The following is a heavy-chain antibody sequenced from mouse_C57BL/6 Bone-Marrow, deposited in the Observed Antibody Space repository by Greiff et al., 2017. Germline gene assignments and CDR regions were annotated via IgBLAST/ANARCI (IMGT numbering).Heavy chain of an antibody. CDR2: IYPRSGNT. CDR3: ARSGWLLRYAMDY. J-gene: IGHJ4*01. CDR1: GYTFTSYG. V-gene: IGHV1-81*01. D-gene: IGHD2-3*01. Sequence: VQLQQSGAELARPGASVKLSCKASGYTFTSYGISWVKQRPGQGLEWIGEIYPRSGNTYYNEKFKGKATLTADKSSSTAYMELRSLTSEDSAVYFCARSGWLLRYAMDYWGQGTSGTVSS.